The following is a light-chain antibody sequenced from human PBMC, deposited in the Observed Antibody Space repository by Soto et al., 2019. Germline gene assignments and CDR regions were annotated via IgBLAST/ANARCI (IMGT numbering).Light chain of an antibody. CDR3: QKYDSAPLFT. V-gene: IGKV1-27*01. CDR2: AAS. Sequence: DIQMTQTPPSLSASVGDRVTITCRASQAISKYLAWYQQKPGKVPKLLIYAASTLQSGVPSRFSGSGSGTDFTLTISSLKPEDVATYYCQKYDSAPLFTFGPGTRVDVK. CDR1: QAISKY. J-gene: IGKJ3*01.